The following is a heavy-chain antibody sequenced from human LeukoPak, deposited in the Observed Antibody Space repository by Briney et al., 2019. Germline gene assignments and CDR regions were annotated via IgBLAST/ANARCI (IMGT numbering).Heavy chain of an antibody. CDR3: AKDYRYSNTWYRGVDV. D-gene: IGHD6-13*01. J-gene: IGHJ6*04. CDR1: GFTFSNYV. V-gene: IGHV3-23*01. CDR2: ISGSGGTT. Sequence: PGGSLRLSCAASGFTFSNYVMNWVRQVPGKGLEWVSVISGSGGTTYYADSVKGRFTISRDNSKNTLYLQMNSLRAEDTAVYYCAKDYRYSNTWYRGVDVWGKGTTVTVSS.